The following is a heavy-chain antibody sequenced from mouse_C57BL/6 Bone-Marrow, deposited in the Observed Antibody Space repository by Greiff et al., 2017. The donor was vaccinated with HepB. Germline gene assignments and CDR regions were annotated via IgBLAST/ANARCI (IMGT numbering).Heavy chain of an antibody. CDR2: ISDGGSYT. Sequence: DVKLVESGGGLVKPGGSLKLSCAASGFTFSSYAMSWVRQTPEKRLEWVATISDGGSYTYYPDNVKGRFTISRDNAKNNLYLQMSHLKSEDTAMYYCASLYGLWFAYWGQGTLVTVSA. V-gene: IGHV5-4*03. J-gene: IGHJ3*01. CDR1: GFTFSSYA. CDR3: ASLYGLWFAY. D-gene: IGHD1-1*02.